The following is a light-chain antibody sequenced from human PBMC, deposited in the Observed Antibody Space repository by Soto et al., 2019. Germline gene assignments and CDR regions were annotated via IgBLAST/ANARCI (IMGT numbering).Light chain of an antibody. J-gene: IGKJ5*01. Sequence: IQMTQFPSTLSPSVSPRVTITWQATQDIRKYLNWYQQKPGKAPKLLIYDASSLETGVPSRFSGSGSGTDFTLTISSLQPEDFATYYCQQYDNLPITFGQGTRLEI. CDR3: QQYDNLPIT. CDR1: QDIRKY. CDR2: DAS. V-gene: IGKV1-33*01.